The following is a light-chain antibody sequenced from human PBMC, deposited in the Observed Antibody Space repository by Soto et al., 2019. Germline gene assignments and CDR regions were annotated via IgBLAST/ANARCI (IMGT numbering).Light chain of an antibody. Sequence: QSALTQPASVSGSPGQSITISCTGTSRDLGGYNYVSWHQQHPGKAPKVIITEVSNRPSGVPNRFSGSKSGNTASLTISGLQAEDEADYYCSSYVNYNTFVIFGGGTKLTVL. CDR2: EVS. CDR3: SSYVNYNTFVI. CDR1: SRDLGGYNY. V-gene: IGLV2-14*01. J-gene: IGLJ2*01.